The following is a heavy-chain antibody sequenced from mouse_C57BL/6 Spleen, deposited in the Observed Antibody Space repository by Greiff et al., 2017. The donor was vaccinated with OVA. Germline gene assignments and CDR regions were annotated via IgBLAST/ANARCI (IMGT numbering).Heavy chain of an antibody. V-gene: IGHV1-64*01. J-gene: IGHJ2*01. CDR1: GYTFTSYW. CDR3: AREGMVTRGYFDY. CDR2: IHPNSGST. D-gene: IGHD2-1*01. Sequence: QVHVKQPGAELVKPGASVKLSCKASGYTFTSYWMHWVKQRPGQGLEWIGMIHPNSGSTNYNEKFKSKATLTVDKSSSTAYMQLSSLTSEDSAVYYCAREGMVTRGYFDYWGQGTTLTVSS.